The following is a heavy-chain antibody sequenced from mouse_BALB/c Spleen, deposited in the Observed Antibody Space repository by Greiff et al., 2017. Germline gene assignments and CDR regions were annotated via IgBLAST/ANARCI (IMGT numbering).Heavy chain of an antibody. CDR2: ISDGGSYT. CDR3: ARPSYYGNSYAMDY. V-gene: IGHV5-4*02. D-gene: IGHD2-10*01. CDR1: GFTFSDYY. J-gene: IGHJ4*01. Sequence: EVQVVESGGGLVKPGGSLKLSCAASGFTFSDYYMYWVRQTPEKRLEWVATISDGGSYTYYPDSVKGRFTISRDNAKNNLYLQMSSLKSEDTAMYYCARPSYYGNSYAMDYWGQGTSVTVSS.